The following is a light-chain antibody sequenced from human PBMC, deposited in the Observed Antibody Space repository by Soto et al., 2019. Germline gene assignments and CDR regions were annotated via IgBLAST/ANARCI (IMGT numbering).Light chain of an antibody. CDR3: QQSDSLPIT. J-gene: IGKJ5*01. Sequence: DIQMTQSPSSLSASVGDRVTITCRASQDISNYLNWYQQRPGKAPKLLIYDASNLERGVPSRFSRTRSGTYFTFAITSLQPEDVATYYCQQSDSLPITFGQGTRLEI. CDR2: DAS. CDR1: QDISNY. V-gene: IGKV1-33*01.